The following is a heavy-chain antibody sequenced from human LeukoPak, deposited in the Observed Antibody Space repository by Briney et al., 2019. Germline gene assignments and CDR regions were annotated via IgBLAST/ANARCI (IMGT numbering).Heavy chain of an antibody. V-gene: IGHV4-34*01. CDR2: INHSGST. J-gene: IGHJ4*02. CDR1: GGSFSGYY. CDR3: ARHELSSDWYPAFLDY. D-gene: IGHD6-13*01. Sequence: SETLSLTCAVYGGSFSGYYWSWIRQPPGKGPEWIGEINHSGSTNYNPSLKSRVTISVDTSKNQFSLKLSSVTAADTAVYYCARHELSSDWYPAFLDYWGREPWSPSPQ.